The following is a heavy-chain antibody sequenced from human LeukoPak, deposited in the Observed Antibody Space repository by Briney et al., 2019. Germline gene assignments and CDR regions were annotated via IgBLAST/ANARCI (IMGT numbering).Heavy chain of an antibody. D-gene: IGHD3-22*01. J-gene: IGHJ4*02. V-gene: IGHV1-18*01. Sequence: ASVKVSCKASGSTFTSYGISWVRQAPGQGLEWMGWISAYNGNTKYAQKLQGRVTMTTDTSTSTACMELRSLRSDDTAVYYCARDLLYYDSSGKPPGDYWGQGTLVTVSS. CDR2: ISAYNGNT. CDR3: ARDLLYYDSSGKPPGDY. CDR1: GSTFTSYG.